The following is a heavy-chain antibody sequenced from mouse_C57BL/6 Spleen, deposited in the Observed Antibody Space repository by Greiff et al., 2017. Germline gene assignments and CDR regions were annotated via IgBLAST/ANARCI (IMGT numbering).Heavy chain of an antibody. Sequence: VKLMESGPELVKPGASVKISCKASGYAFSSSWMNWVKQRPGKGLEWIGRIYPGDGDTNYNGKFKGKATLTADKSSSTAYMQLSSLTSEDSAVYFCAREGLITTVVADYFDYWGQGTTLTVSS. CDR1: GYAFSSSW. V-gene: IGHV1-82*01. D-gene: IGHD1-1*01. CDR3: AREGLITTVVADYFDY. J-gene: IGHJ2*01. CDR2: IYPGDGDT.